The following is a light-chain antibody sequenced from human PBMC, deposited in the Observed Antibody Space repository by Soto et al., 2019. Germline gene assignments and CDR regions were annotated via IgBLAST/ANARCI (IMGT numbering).Light chain of an antibody. V-gene: IGKV1-39*01. CDR3: QQSYSTPLT. J-gene: IGKJ4*01. CDR1: QSISTW. Sequence: DIQMTQSPSTLSASVGDRVTITCRASQSISTWLAWYQQKPGKVPKLLIYAASTLQSGVPSRFSGSGSGTHFTLTISSLQPEDFATYYCQQSYSTPLTFGGGTKVDIK. CDR2: AAS.